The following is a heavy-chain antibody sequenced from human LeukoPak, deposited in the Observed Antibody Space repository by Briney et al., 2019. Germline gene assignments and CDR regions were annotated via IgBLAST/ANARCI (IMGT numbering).Heavy chain of an antibody. CDR1: GGSISSSSYY. CDR2: IYYSGST. CDR3: AREPLLPASYSSSWYSSAPRRYNWFDP. V-gene: IGHV4-39*07. J-gene: IGHJ5*02. Sequence: NPSETLSLTCTVSGGSISSSSYYWGWLRQPPGKGLEWIGSIYYSGSTYYHPSLKSRVTISVDTSKNQFSLKLSSVTAADTAVYYCAREPLLPASYSSSWYSSAPRRYNWFDPWGQGTLVTVSS. D-gene: IGHD6-13*01.